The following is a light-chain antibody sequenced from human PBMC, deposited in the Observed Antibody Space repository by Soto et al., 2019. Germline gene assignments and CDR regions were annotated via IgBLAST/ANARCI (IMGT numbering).Light chain of an antibody. CDR3: NSYTGSSNYV. CDR2: EVS. J-gene: IGLJ1*01. Sequence: QSALTQPTSVSWSPGQSVAISCTGTSSDVGSYKLVSCSQQPPGAAPKLMIYEVSNRTSGVPDRFSGSKSGNTASLTISGLQAEDKADYSWNSYTGSSNYVFGTGPKLTVL. CDR1: SSDVGSYKL. V-gene: IGLV2-18*02.